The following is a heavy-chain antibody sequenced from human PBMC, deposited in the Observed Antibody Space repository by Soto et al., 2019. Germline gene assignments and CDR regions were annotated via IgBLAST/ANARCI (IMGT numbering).Heavy chain of an antibody. CDR3: ARHWGEVVDPPGWFDP. J-gene: IGHJ5*02. Sequence: GESLKISCKGSGYSFTSYWVGWVRQMPGKGLEWMGIIYPGDSDTRYSPSFQGQVTISADKSISTAYLQWSSLKASDTAMYYCARHWGEVVDPPGWFDPWGQGTLVTVSS. CDR1: GYSFTSYW. V-gene: IGHV5-51*01. D-gene: IGHD2-15*01. CDR2: IYPGDSDT.